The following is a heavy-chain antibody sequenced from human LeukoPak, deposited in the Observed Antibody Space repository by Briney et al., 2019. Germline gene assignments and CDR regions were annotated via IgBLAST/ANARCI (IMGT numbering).Heavy chain of an antibody. V-gene: IGHV1-46*01. D-gene: IGHD4-23*01. CDR1: GYTFTSYY. CDR3: ARDPQTTVVTYLFDY. Sequence: ASVKVSCKASGYTFTSYYMLWVRQAPGQGLEWMGIINPSGGSTSYAQKFQGRVTMTRDTSTSTVYMELSSLRSEDTAVYYCARDPQTTVVTYLFDYWGQGTLVTVSS. J-gene: IGHJ4*02. CDR2: INPSGGST.